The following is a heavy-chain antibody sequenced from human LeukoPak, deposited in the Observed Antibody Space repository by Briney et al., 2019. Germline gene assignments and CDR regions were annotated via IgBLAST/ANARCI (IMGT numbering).Heavy chain of an antibody. CDR3: VRGRYDYYMDV. Sequence: GGSLRLSCAASGFTFSSYSMNWVRQAPGKGLEWVSSISSSSSYIYYADSVKGRFTISRDNAKNSLYLQMHSLRAEDTAVYYCVRGRYDYYMDVWGKGTTVTVSS. D-gene: IGHD3-9*01. CDR1: GFTFSSYS. CDR2: ISSSSSYI. J-gene: IGHJ6*03. V-gene: IGHV3-21*01.